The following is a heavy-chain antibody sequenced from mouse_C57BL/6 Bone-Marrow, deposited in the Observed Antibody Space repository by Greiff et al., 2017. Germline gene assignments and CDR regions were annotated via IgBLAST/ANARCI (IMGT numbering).Heavy chain of an antibody. D-gene: IGHD4-1*01. Sequence: VQLQQPGAELVMPGASVKLSCKASGYTFTSYWMHWVKQRPGQGLEWIGEIDPSDSYTNYNQKFKGKSTLTVDKSSSTAYMQLSSLTYEDSAVYYCARSGKDYWGQGTTLTVSS. CDR3: ARSGKDY. V-gene: IGHV1-69*01. CDR1: GYTFTSYW. J-gene: IGHJ2*01. CDR2: IDPSDSYT.